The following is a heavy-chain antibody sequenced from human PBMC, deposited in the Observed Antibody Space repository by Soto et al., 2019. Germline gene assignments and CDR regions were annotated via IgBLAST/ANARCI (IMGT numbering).Heavy chain of an antibody. CDR2: IHGTRSII. J-gene: IGHJ4*02. V-gene: IGHV3-48*02. CDR3: ARDARNADYAY. D-gene: IGHD3-16*01. Sequence: EVQLVESGGGLVQPGGSLRLSCAVSGFTFSTHAMNWVRQAPGKGMEWVAYIHGTRSIIYYADSVKGRFTISTDNAKNSLFLQMDSLRDEDTAVYYCARDARNADYAYWGQGTLVTGST. CDR1: GFTFSTHA.